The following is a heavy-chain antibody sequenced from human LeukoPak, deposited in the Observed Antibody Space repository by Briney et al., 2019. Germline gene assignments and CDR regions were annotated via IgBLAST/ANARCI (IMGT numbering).Heavy chain of an antibody. CDR2: INHSGST. CDR3: ASLNLGLWFGETPRDY. CDR1: DGSFSGYY. V-gene: IGHV4-34*01. J-gene: IGHJ4*02. D-gene: IGHD3-10*01. Sequence: SETLSPTCAVYDGSFSGYYWSWIRQPPGKGLEWIGEINHSGSTNYNPSLKSRVTISVDTSKNQFSLKLSSVTAADTAVYYCASLNLGLWFGETPRDYWGQGTLVTVSS.